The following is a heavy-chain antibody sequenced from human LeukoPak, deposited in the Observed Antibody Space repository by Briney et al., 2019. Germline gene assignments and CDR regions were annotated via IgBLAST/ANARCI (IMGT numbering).Heavy chain of an antibody. CDR3: ARAPGYSPEYYGMDV. CDR1: GGSISSGGYY. Sequence: PSETLSLTCTVSGGSISSGGYYWSWIRQHAGKGLEWIGYIYYSGSTYYNPSLKSRVTISVDTSKNQFSLKLSSVTAADAAVYYCARAPGYSPEYYGMDVWGQGTTATVSS. CDR2: IYYSGST. D-gene: IGHD5-18*01. J-gene: IGHJ6*02. V-gene: IGHV4-31*03.